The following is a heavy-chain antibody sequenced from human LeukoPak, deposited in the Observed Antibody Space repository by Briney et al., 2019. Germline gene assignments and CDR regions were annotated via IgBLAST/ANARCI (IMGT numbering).Heavy chain of an antibody. J-gene: IGHJ4*02. CDR3: ARYSGNYRFFDY. D-gene: IGHD1-26*01. CDR1: SXSISSYDYY. Sequence: SETLSLTCTVSSXSISSYDYYWTWIRQHPGKGLEWIGYIYHSGTTYYNPSLKSRVTISVDTSENQFSLKLTSVTAADSAMYYCARYSGNYRFFDYWGQGTLVTVSS. CDR2: IYHSGTT. V-gene: IGHV4-31*03.